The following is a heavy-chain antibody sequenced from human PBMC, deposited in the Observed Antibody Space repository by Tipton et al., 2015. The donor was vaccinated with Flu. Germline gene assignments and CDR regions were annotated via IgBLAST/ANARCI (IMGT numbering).Heavy chain of an antibody. CDR3: ARERTYYYGSGSYTNWFDP. J-gene: IGHJ5*02. V-gene: IGHV4-39*07. CDR2: IYYSGST. D-gene: IGHD3-10*01. CDR1: GGSISSSSYY. Sequence: LRLSCTVSGGSISSSSYYWGWIRQPPGKGLEWIGSIYYSGSTYYNPSLKSRVTISVDTSKNQFSLKLSSVTAADTAVYYCARERTYYYGSGSYTNWFDPWGQGTLVTVSS.